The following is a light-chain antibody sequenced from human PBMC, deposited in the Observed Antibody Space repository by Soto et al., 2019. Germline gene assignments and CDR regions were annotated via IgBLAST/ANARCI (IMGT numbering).Light chain of an antibody. CDR2: DAS. J-gene: IGKJ5*01. V-gene: IGKV3-11*01. Sequence: EIVLTQSPATLSLSTGERAILSCRASQSVSNNHLAWYQQKPGQAPRLLIYDASNRATGIPARFSGSGSGTDFTLTISGLEPEDFAVYYCQQRSNLITFGQGTRL. CDR1: QSVSNNH. CDR3: QQRSNLIT.